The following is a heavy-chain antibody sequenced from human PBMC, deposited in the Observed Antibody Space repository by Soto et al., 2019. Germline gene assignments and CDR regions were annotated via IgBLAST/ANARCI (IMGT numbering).Heavy chain of an antibody. CDR3: AREVILQRWLQLCAFDI. J-gene: IGHJ3*02. D-gene: IGHD5-12*01. Sequence: PSETLSLTCTVSGGSISSGDYYWSWIRQPPGKGLEWIGYIYYSGSTYYNPSLKSRVTISVDTSKNQFSLKLSSVTAADTAVYYRAREVILQRWLQLCAFDIWGQGTMVTVSS. CDR2: IYYSGST. V-gene: IGHV4-30-4*01. CDR1: GGSISSGDYY.